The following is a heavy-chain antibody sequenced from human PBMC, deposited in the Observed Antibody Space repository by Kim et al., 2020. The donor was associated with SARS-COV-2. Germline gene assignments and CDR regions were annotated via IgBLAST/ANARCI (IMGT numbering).Heavy chain of an antibody. J-gene: IGHJ2*01. V-gene: IGHV4-38-2*02. D-gene: IGHD3-10*01. CDR3: ASVDYYGSGSYSGGL. CDR1: GYSISSGYY. Sequence: SETLSLTCTVSGYSISSGYYWGWIRQPPGKGLEWIGSIYHSGSTYYNPSLKSRVTISVDTSKNQFSLKLSSVTAADTAVYYCASVDYYGSGSYSGGLWG. CDR2: IYHSGST.